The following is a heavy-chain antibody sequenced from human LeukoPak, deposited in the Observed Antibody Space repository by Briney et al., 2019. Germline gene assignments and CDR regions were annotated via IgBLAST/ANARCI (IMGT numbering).Heavy chain of an antibody. D-gene: IGHD3-22*01. CDR3: ARDQGYDSSGYYFFRSTYWYFDL. Sequence: QTLSLTCAISGDSVSSNSAAWNWIRQSPSRGLEWLGRTYYRSKWYNDYAVSVKSRITINPDTSKNQFSLQLNSVTPEDTAVYYCARDQGYDSSGYYFFRSTYWYFDLWGRGTLVTVSS. CDR1: GDSVSSNSAA. V-gene: IGHV6-1*01. CDR2: TYYRSKWYN. J-gene: IGHJ2*01.